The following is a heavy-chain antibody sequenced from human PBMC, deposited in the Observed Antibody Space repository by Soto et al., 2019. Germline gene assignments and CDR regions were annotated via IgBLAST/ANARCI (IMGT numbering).Heavy chain of an antibody. Sequence: EVQLLESGGGLVQPGGSLRLSCAASGFTFSNYAMSWVRQAPGKGLEWVSTISISGGTTYYADSVKGRFTISRDNSKNTLYLQMNSLRAEDTAVYYCAREQYSGYQDFDYWGQGTLDTVSS. CDR1: GFTFSNYA. CDR3: AREQYSGYQDFDY. D-gene: IGHD5-12*01. CDR2: ISISGGTT. J-gene: IGHJ4*02. V-gene: IGHV3-23*01.